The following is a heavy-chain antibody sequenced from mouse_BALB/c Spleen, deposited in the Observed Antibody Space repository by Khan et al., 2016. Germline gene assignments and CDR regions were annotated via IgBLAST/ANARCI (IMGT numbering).Heavy chain of an antibody. J-gene: IGHJ1*01. CDR3: ARYRYYYGSSRYVDV. CDR1: GYTFTNYG. V-gene: IGHV9-3-1*01. CDR2: INTYSGES. Sequence: QIQLVQSGPELKRPGKTVKISCKASGYTFTNYGINWVKQAPGKGLKWMGWINTYSGESTYADDFKGRFAFSLETSANTAYLQINNLKNEDTATYVCARYRYYYGSSRYVDVWGAGTTVTVSS. D-gene: IGHD1-1*01.